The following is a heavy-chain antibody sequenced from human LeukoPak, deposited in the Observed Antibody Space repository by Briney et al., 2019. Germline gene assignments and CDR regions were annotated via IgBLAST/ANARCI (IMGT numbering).Heavy chain of an antibody. CDR1: GFTFSAYG. CDR2: ITYSSGNT. D-gene: IGHD3-22*01. CDR3: AKDIEAMIRYYFDY. V-gene: IGHV3-23*01. Sequence: GGSLRLSCAASGFTFSAYGMSWFRQPPGKGLEWVSAITYSSGNTYYADSVKGRITIFRDNSKKILYMQMNMITADNTAKYYCAKDIEAMIRYYFDYWGQGTLVSVSS. J-gene: IGHJ4*02.